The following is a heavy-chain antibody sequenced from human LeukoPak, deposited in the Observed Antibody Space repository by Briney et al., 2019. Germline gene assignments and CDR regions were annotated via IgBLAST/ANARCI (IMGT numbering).Heavy chain of an antibody. V-gene: IGHV1-18*01. CDR3: ARDGVSGYYDILPGYYYFDY. J-gene: IGHJ4*02. D-gene: IGHD3-9*01. CDR2: ISAYNGNT. CDR1: GYTFTSYS. Sequence: ASVKVSCNASGYTFTSYSISRVRQAPGQGLEWMWWISAYNGNTNYAQKLQGRVTMTTNTSTSTAYMELRSLRSDDTAVYYCARDGVSGYYDILPGYYYFDYWGQGALVTVSS.